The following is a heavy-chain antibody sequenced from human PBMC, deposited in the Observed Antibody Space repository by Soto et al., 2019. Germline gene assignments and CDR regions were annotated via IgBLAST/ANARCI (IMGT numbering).Heavy chain of an antibody. CDR2: TYYRSKWFH. J-gene: IGHJ3*01. Sequence: PSQTLSLTCAISGDSVSSDITSWNWIRQSPWRGLEWLGRTYYRSKWFHDYAASVKSRITINPDTSKNQFSLELNSMTPEDTAVYYCARGNALDVWGQGTVVTVSS. V-gene: IGHV6-1*01. CDR3: ARGNALDV. CDR1: GDSVSSDITS. D-gene: IGHD3-10*01.